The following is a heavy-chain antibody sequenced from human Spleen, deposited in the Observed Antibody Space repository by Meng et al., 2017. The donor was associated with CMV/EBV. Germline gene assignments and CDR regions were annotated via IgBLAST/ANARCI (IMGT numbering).Heavy chain of an antibody. Sequence: GGSLRLSCAASRFSFSIYTMNWVRQAPGKGLEWVSSISSSSGYIYYADSVKGRFTISRDNSKNTVYLQMNSLRGEDTAVYYCARASRGLYRDGYNPLDYWGQGTLVTVSS. V-gene: IGHV3-21*06. CDR2: ISSSSGYI. J-gene: IGHJ4*02. D-gene: IGHD5-24*01. CDR1: RFSFSIYT. CDR3: ARASRGLYRDGYNPLDY.